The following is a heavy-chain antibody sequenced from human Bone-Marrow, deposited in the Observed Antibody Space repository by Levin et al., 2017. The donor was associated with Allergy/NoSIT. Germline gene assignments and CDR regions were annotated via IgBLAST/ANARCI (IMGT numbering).Heavy chain of an antibody. CDR1: GYTFTSYG. J-gene: IGHJ4*02. CDR2: ISAYNGNT. D-gene: IGHD3-3*01. Sequence: ASVKVSCKASGYTFTSYGISWVRQAPGQGLEWMGWISAYNGNTNYAQKLQGRVTMTTDTSTSTAYMELRSLRSDDTAVYYCARAGTYYDFWSGYYTLDYWGQGTLVTVSS. CDR3: ARAGTYYDFWSGYYTLDY. V-gene: IGHV1-18*01.